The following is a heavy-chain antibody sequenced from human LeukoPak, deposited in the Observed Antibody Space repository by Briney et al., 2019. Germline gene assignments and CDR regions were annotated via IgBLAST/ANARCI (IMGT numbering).Heavy chain of an antibody. Sequence: SETLSLTCTVSGGSINNYYWSWIRQPPGKGLEWIGYIHYRGSTNYNPSLKSRVTFSVDTSKNQFSLKLNSVTAADTAVYYCARGGDYGDLRYFDYWGQGTLVTVSS. J-gene: IGHJ4*02. CDR3: ARGGDYGDLRYFDY. CDR1: GGSINNYY. CDR2: IHYRGST. D-gene: IGHD4-17*01. V-gene: IGHV4-59*01.